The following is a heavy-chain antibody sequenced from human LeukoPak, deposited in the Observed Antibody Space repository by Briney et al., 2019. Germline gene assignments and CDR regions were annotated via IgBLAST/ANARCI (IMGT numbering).Heavy chain of an antibody. V-gene: IGHV1-8*03. D-gene: IGHD3-22*01. CDR3: ARGVDSSGYYAIDY. J-gene: IGHJ4*02. CDR2: MNPNSGNT. Sequence: GSSVKVSCKASGGTFSSYAISWVRQATGQGLEWMGWMNPNSGNTGYAQKFQGRVTITRNTSISTAYMELSSLRSEDTAVYYCARGVDSSGYYAIDYWGQGTLVTVSS. CDR1: GGTFSSYA.